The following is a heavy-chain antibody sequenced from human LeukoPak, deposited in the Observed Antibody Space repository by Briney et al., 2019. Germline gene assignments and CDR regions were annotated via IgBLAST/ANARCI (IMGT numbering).Heavy chain of an antibody. CDR2: INPNSGGT. CDR3: AREVVVKDAFDI. D-gene: IGHD2-15*01. V-gene: IGHV1-2*02. CDR1: GYTFTGYY. Sequence: ASVKVSCKASGYTFTGYYMHWVRQAPGQGLEWMGWINPNSGGTNYAQKFQGRVTMTRDTSISTAYMELSRLRSDDTVVYYCAREVVVKDAFDIWGQGTMVTVSS. J-gene: IGHJ3*02.